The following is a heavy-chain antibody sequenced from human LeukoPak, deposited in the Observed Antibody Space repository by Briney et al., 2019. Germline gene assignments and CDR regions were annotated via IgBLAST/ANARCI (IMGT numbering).Heavy chain of an antibody. CDR2: ISWDGGST. CDR3: AKDHCSSTSCYADY. J-gene: IGHJ4*02. V-gene: IGHV3-43D*04. CDR1: GFTFDDYA. Sequence: SGGSLRLSCAASGFTFDDYAMHWVRQAPGKGLEWVSPISWDGGSTYYADSVKGRFTISRDNSKNSLYLQMNSLRAEDTALYYCAKDHCSSTSCYADYWGQGTLVTVSS. D-gene: IGHD2-2*01.